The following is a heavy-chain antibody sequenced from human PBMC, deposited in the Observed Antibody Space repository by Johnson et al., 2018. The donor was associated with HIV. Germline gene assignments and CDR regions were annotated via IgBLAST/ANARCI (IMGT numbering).Heavy chain of an antibody. J-gene: IGHJ3*02. Sequence: VQLVESGGGLVQPGGSLRLSCAASGFTVSSNYMSWVRQPPGKGLGWVSVIYSGGSTYYADSVKGRFTISRDNSKNTLYLQMNSLRAEDTAVYYCAKSNPMIVVVDAFDIWGQGTMVTVSS. CDR3: AKSNPMIVVVDAFDI. CDR2: IYSGGST. D-gene: IGHD3-22*01. CDR1: GFTVSSNY. V-gene: IGHV3-66*01.